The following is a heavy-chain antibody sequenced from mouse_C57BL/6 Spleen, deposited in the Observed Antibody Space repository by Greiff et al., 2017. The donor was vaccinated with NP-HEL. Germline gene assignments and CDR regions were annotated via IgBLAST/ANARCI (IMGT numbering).Heavy chain of an antibody. D-gene: IGHD4-1*01. CDR2: IDPSDSET. V-gene: IGHV1-52*01. CDR3: AREENWDPLYAMDY. Sequence: QVQLQQPGAELVRPGSSVKLSCKASGYTFTSYWMQWVKQRPIQGLEWIGNIDPSDSETHYNQKFKDKATLTVDKSSSTAYMQLSSLTSEDSAVYYCAREENWDPLYAMDYWGQGTSVTVSS. J-gene: IGHJ4*01. CDR1: GYTFTSYW.